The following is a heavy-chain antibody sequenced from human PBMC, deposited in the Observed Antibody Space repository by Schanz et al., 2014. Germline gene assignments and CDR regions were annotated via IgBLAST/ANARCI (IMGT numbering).Heavy chain of an antibody. J-gene: IGHJ4*02. CDR1: GFTFSNFA. CDR2: INQAASVQ. Sequence: VQLVESGGGVVQPGRSLRLSCAASGFTFSNFAMHWVRQAPGKGLEWVAAINQAASVQYYVDSVKGRFTISRDDAKNSHYLQMNSLRVEDTAVFYCAKYGTGKGVSFEYWGQGTLVTVSS. CDR3: AKYGTGKGVSFEY. D-gene: IGHD1-26*01. V-gene: IGHV3-7*01.